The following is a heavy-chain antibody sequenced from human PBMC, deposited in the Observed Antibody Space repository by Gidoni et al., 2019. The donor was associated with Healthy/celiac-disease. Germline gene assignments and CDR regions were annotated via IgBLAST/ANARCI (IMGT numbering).Heavy chain of an antibody. D-gene: IGHD2-15*01. CDR3: ARLAEVVVVAAGYFDY. CDR2: IYYSGST. Sequence: QVQLQESGPGLVKPSQTLSLTCTVSGGSISRGGYYWSWIRQHPGKGLEWIGYIYYSGSTYYNPSLKSRVTISVDTSKNQFSLKLSSVTAADTAVYYCARLAEVVVVAAGYFDYWGQGTLVTVSS. V-gene: IGHV4-31*03. CDR1: GGSISRGGYY. J-gene: IGHJ4*02.